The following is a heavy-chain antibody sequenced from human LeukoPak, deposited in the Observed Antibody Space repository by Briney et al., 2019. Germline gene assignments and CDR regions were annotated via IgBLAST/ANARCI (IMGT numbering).Heavy chain of an antibody. J-gene: IGHJ5*02. CDR2: ISAYNGNT. V-gene: IGHV1-18*01. CDR1: GYTFTSYG. CDR3: ARDLGAGFTNWFDP. Sequence: ASVKVSCKASGYTFTSYGISWARQAPGQGLEWMGWISAYNGNTNYAQKLQGGVTMTTDTSTSTAYMELRSLRSDDTAVYYCARDLGAGFTNWFDPWGQGTLVTVSS. D-gene: IGHD3-16*01.